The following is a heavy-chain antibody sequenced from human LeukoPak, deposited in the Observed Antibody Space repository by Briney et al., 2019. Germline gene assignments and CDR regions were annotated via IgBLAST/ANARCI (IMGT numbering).Heavy chain of an antibody. CDR2: IYHSGST. V-gene: IGHV4-38-2*01. J-gene: IGHJ4*02. D-gene: IGHD6-19*01. CDR1: GYSISSGYY. Sequence: SETLSLTCAVSGYSISSGYYWGWIRQPPGKGLEWIGSIYHSGSTYYNPSLRSRVTISVGTSKNQFSLQLSSVTAADTAVYYCARLSGIAVAGTPNWGQGTLVTVSS. CDR3: ARLSGIAVAGTPN.